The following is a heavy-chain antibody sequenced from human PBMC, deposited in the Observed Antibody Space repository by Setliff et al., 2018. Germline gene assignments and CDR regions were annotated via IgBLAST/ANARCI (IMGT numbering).Heavy chain of an antibody. J-gene: IGHJ4*02. V-gene: IGHV1-18*01. D-gene: IGHD1-26*01. CDR2: ISAYNGNT. CDR1: GYIFTSYG. CDR3: ARDVSADSGSYFYLPLPGFLDY. Sequence: ASVKVSCKTSGYIFTSYGICLVRLAPGQGLEWMGWISAYNGNTNYAQKLQGRVTMTTDTSTTTAYMELRSLRSDDTAVYYCARDVSADSGSYFYLPLPGFLDYWGQGTLVTVSS.